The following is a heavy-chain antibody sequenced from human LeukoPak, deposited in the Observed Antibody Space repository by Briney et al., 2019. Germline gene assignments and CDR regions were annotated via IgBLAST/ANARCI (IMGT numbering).Heavy chain of an antibody. J-gene: IGHJ4*02. CDR1: GYTFIGYD. Sequence: ASVKVSCKASGYTFIGYDINWVRQATGQGLEWMGWMNPNSGNTGYVQKFQGRVTMTRTTSISTAYMELSSLRSEDTAVYYCTVARYYYNSSGYYPFDYWGQGTLVTVSS. CDR2: MNPNSGNT. CDR3: TVARYYYNSSGYYPFDY. V-gene: IGHV1-8*01. D-gene: IGHD3-22*01.